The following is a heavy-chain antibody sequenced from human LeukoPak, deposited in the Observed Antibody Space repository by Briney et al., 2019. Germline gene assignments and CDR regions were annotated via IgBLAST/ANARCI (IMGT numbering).Heavy chain of an antibody. J-gene: IGHJ4*02. V-gene: IGHV3-30*02. CDR2: IGSDASNK. Sequence: GGSLRLSCAASGFTFRNYGILWVRQAPGKGLEWVAFIGSDASNKYYADSVKGRFTISRDNSKNTLYLQMNSLRAEDTAVYYCAKDWGHMTTVTGTYFDYWGQGTLVTVSS. CDR3: AKDWGHMTTVTGTYFDY. D-gene: IGHD4-17*01. CDR1: GFTFRNYG.